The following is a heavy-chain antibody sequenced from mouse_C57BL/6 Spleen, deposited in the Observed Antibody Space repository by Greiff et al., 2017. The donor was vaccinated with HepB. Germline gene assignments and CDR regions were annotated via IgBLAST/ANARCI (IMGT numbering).Heavy chain of an antibody. V-gene: IGHV5-9*01. Sequence: VESGGGLVKPGGSLKLSCAASGFTFSSYTMSWVRQTPEKRLEWVATISGGGGNTYYPDSVKGRFTISRDNAKNTLYLQMSSLRSEDTALYYCARHITTVVAEDWYFDVWGTGTTVTVSS. CDR1: GFTFSSYT. D-gene: IGHD1-1*01. CDR2: ISGGGGNT. CDR3: ARHITTVVAEDWYFDV. J-gene: IGHJ1*03.